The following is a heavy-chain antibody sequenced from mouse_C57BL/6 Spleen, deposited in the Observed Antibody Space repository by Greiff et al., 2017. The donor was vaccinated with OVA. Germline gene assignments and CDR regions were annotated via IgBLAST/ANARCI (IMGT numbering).Heavy chain of an antibody. J-gene: IGHJ4*01. CDR3: TTSYGNSYYYAMDY. V-gene: IGHV14-4*01. CDR1: GFNIKDDY. D-gene: IGHD2-1*01. CDR2: IDPENGDT. Sequence: VQLKQSGAELVRPGASVKLSCTASGFNIKDDYMHWVKQRPEQGLEWIGWIDPENGDTEYASKFQGKATITADTSSNTAYLQLSSLTSEDTAVYYCTTSYGNSYYYAMDYWGQGTSVTVSS.